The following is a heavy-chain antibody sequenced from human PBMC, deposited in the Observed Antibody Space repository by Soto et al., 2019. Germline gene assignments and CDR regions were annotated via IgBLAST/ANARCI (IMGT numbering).Heavy chain of an antibody. J-gene: IGHJ5*02. V-gene: IGHV3-21*01. CDR2: ISSGSSNV. D-gene: IGHD6-6*01. CDR1: GFTFSSYT. CDR3: ARDLAARPGWFDP. Sequence: GGSLRLSCAASGFTFSSYTMNWVRQAPGKGLEWVSSISSGSSNVFYADSVKGRFTISRDDAKDSLHLQMNSLTAEDTALYYCARDLAARPGWFDPWGQGTLVTVS.